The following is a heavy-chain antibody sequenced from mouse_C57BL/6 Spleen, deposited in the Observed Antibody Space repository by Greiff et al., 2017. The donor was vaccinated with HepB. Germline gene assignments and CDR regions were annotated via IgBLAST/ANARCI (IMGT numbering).Heavy chain of an antibody. CDR3: ASYYGSRRYFDV. D-gene: IGHD1-1*01. V-gene: IGHV1-64*01. Sequence: VQLQQPGAELVKPGASVKLSCKASGYTFTSYWMHWVKQRPGQGLEWIGMIHPNSGITNYNEKFKSKATLTVDKSSSTAYMQLSSLTSEDSAVYYCASYYGSRRYFDVWGTGTTVTVSS. CDR1: GYTFTSYW. CDR2: IHPNSGIT. J-gene: IGHJ1*03.